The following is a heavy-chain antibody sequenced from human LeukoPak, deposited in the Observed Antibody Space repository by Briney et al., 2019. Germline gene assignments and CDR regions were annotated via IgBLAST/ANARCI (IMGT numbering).Heavy chain of an antibody. CDR3: ARAMGTSTYYYYYMDV. J-gene: IGHJ6*03. V-gene: IGHV3-53*01. CDR1: GFTVSSNY. Sequence: TGGSLRLSCAASGFTVSSNYMSWVRQAPRKGLGWVSVIYSGGSTYYADSVQGRFTISRDNSKNTLYLQMNSLRAEDTAVYYCARAMGTSTYYYYYMDVWGKGTTVTVSS. D-gene: IGHD1-14*01. CDR2: IYSGGST.